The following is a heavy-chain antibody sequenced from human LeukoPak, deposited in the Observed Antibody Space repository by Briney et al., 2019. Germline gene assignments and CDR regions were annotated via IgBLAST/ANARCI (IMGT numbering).Heavy chain of an antibody. Sequence: GGSLSFSGAASGFTFDDYDMTWVRQAPGKGLKWVSGRNGGSTGYADSVKGRFTISRDNAKNSLHLQMNSLRAEDTALYYCARRPSRGATRDAFDIWGQGTMVTVSS. J-gene: IGHJ3*02. D-gene: IGHD1-26*01. CDR2: RNGGST. CDR3: ARRPSRGATRDAFDI. V-gene: IGHV3-20*04. CDR1: GFTFDDYD.